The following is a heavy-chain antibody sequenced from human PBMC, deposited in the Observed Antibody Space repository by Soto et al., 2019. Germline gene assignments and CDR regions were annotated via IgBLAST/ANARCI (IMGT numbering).Heavy chain of an antibody. CDR1: GGTFGNTA. Sequence: QVQLVQSGAEVKEPGSSVNVSCKTSGGTFGNTAVTWVRQDPGQGLEWIGGIVPLFGTANYAQKFRGRVMITADESTSTAYMDLSSLRSDDTALYYCARDGDPGYSFWSGPLGGGRFDPWGQGTQVSVSS. CDR3: ARDGDPGYSFWSGPLGGGRFDP. J-gene: IGHJ5*02. CDR2: IVPLFGTA. D-gene: IGHD3-3*01. V-gene: IGHV1-69*12.